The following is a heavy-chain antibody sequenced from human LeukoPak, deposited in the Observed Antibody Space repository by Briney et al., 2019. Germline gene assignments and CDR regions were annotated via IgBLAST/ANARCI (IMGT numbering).Heavy chain of an antibody. D-gene: IGHD2-15*01. CDR2: INHSGST. J-gene: IGHJ6*02. V-gene: IGHV4-34*01. CDR1: GGSFSGYY. CDR3: ARGRLGYCSGGSCYSLTWYYYGMDV. Sequence: SETLSLTCAVYGGSFSGYYWSWIRQPPGKGLEWIGEINHSGSTNYNPSLKSRVTISVDTSKNQFSLKLSSVTAADTAVYYCARGRLGYCSGGSCYSLTWYYYGMDVWDQGTTVTVSS.